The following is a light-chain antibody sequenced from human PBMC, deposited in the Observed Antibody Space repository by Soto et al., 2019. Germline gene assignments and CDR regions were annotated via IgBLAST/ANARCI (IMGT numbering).Light chain of an antibody. V-gene: IGLV3-25*02. CDR3: QSTDNSGSNYV. CDR1: ALAKQF. Sequence: SYELTQSPSVSVSPGQTARISGSGDALAKQFGNWYQQKPGQAPVVIIYKDTERPSWIPERFSGSSSGTTVTLTISGVQEEDEADYYCQSTDNSGSNYVFGSGTKV. J-gene: IGLJ1*01. CDR2: KDT.